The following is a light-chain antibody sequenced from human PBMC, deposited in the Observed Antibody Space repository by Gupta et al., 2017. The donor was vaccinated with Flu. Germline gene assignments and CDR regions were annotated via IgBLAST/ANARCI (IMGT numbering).Light chain of an antibody. V-gene: IGLV3-25*03. CDR1: AGANKY. CDR2: KDT. CDR3: QSSTDSSSV. Sequence: TSYGEAGANKYVYWYQQSPGQVPQFIIYKDTKRPSGIPERFSGSASGTTVTLIISGVQAEDESDYYCQSSTDSSSVFGGGTKLTVL. J-gene: IGLJ2*01.